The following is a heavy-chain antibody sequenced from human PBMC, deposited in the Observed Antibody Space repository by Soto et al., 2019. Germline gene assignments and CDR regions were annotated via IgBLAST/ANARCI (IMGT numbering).Heavy chain of an antibody. Sequence: QVQLVQSGAEVKKPGSSVKVSCKASGGTFSTYAFSWVRQAPGQGLEWMGGVIPLFGTPDYEQKFQGRVTITADESTSTVRMELSRLRSEDTAVYYCARDSNTGSKYFAHWGQGTLVTVSS. V-gene: IGHV1-69*01. CDR1: GGTFSTYA. CDR2: VIPLFGTP. D-gene: IGHD1-26*01. J-gene: IGHJ4*02. CDR3: ARDSNTGSKYFAH.